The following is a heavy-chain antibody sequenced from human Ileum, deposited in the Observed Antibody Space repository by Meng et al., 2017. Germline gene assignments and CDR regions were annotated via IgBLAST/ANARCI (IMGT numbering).Heavy chain of an antibody. CDR1: GYTFTSYG. J-gene: IGHJ4*02. Sequence: QVHLVQSGAEVKKPGASVMVSFKAFGYTFTSYGISWVRQAPGQGLEWMGGISVYNGNTNYAQKFQGRVTMTADTSTSTAYMELRSLRSDDTAVYYCARDYSGTSYRFSDYWGQGTLVTVSS. CDR3: ARDYSGTSYRFSDY. D-gene: IGHD1-26*01. V-gene: IGHV1-18*01. CDR2: ISVYNGNT.